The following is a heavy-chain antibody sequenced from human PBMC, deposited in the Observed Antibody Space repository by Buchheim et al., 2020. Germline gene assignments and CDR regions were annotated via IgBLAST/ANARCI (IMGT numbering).Heavy chain of an antibody. D-gene: IGHD3-9*01. J-gene: IGHJ4*02. CDR3: ARDSPITIFYK. CDR1: GFTFSSYS. CDR2: ISSSSDSI. V-gene: IGHV3-48*01. Sequence: EVQLVESGGGLVQPGGSLRLSCAASGFTFSSYSMNWVRQAPGKGLEWVSYISSSSDSIYYADSVEGRFTLSRDNAKNSLYLQMNSLRAEDTAVYYCARDSPITIFYKWGQGTL.